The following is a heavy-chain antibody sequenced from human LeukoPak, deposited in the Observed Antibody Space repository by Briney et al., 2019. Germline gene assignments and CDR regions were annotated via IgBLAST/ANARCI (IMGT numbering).Heavy chain of an antibody. CDR2: ISGSGGST. Sequence: PGASLRLSCVASGFTLSNYAMSWVRQAPGKGLEWVSSISGSGGSTYQAENVKGRFTISRDNSKNTLYPQMNSLRDEDTAIYYCAAGYTTGWYVRYFDYWGQGTLVTVSS. J-gene: IGHJ4*02. V-gene: IGHV3-23*01. CDR3: AAGYTTGWYVRYFDY. CDR1: GFTLSNYA. D-gene: IGHD6-19*01.